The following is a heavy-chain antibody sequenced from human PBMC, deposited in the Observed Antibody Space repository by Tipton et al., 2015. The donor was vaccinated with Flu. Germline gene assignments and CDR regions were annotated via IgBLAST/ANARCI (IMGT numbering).Heavy chain of an antibody. Sequence: GSLRLSCAASGFTFSGSAMHWVRQASGKGLEWVGRIRSKANSYATAYAASVKGRFTISRDDSKNTAYLQMNSLKTEDTAVYYCTRHDRWLREFDYWGQGTLVTVSS. V-gene: IGHV3-73*01. CDR1: GFTFSGSA. D-gene: IGHD5-24*01. CDR3: TRHDRWLREFDY. J-gene: IGHJ4*02. CDR2: IRSKANSYAT.